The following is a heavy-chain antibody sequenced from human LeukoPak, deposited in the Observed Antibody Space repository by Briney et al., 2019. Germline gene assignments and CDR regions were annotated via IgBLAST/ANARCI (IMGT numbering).Heavy chain of an antibody. V-gene: IGHV3-21*01. Sequence: VGSLRLSCAASGFTFSTCTINWVRQAPGKGLEWVSSISSNGYYIYYAGSVRGRFTISRDNAKNSLYLQMNSLRAEDTALYYCAREGLRTERSDTDAFDIWGQGTMVTVSS. D-gene: IGHD3-3*01. J-gene: IGHJ3*02. CDR1: GFTFSTCT. CDR2: ISSNGYYI. CDR3: AREGLRTERSDTDAFDI.